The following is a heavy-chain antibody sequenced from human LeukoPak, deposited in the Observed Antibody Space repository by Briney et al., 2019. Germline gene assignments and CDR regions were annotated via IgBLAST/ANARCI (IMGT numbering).Heavy chain of an antibody. J-gene: IGHJ3*02. D-gene: IGHD5-18*01. CDR2: ISSSSSYI. CDR3: ARFRGGRPQLI. V-gene: IGHV3-21*01. Sequence: GGSLRLSSAASGFTFSSYSMNWVRQAPGKGLEWVSSISSSSSYIYYADSVKGRFTISRDNAKNSLYLQMNSLRAEDTAVYYCARFRGGRPQLIWGQGTMVTVSS. CDR1: GFTFSSYS.